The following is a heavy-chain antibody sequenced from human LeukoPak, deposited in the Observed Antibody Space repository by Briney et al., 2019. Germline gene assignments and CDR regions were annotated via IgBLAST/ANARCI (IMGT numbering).Heavy chain of an antibody. CDR1: GFTVSSNY. V-gene: IGHV3-66*01. J-gene: IGHJ3*02. CDR2: IYSGGST. CDR3: ARDRRTDDAFDI. Sequence: GGSLRLSCAASGFTVSSNYMSWVRQAPGKGLEWVSVIYSGGSTYYADSVKGRFTISRDNSKNTLYLQMNSLRAEDTAVYYCARDRRTDDAFDIWGQGTMVTVSS.